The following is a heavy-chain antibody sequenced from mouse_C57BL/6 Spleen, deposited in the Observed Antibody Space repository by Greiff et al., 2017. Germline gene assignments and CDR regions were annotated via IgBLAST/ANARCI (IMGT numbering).Heavy chain of an antibody. Sequence: QVQLQQSGAELVKPGASVKISCKASGYAFSSYWMNWVKQRPGKGLEWIGQIYPGDGDTNYNGKFKGKATLTADKSSSTAYMQLSSLTSEDSAVYFCARRATEGGYFDYWGQGTTLTVSS. CDR2: IYPGDGDT. CDR1: GYAFSSYW. D-gene: IGHD3-1*01. V-gene: IGHV1-80*01. J-gene: IGHJ2*01. CDR3: ARRATEGGYFDY.